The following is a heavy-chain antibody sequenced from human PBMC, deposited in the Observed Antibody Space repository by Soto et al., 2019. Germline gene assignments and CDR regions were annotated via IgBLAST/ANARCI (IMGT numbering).Heavy chain of an antibody. CDR1: GGSSSSDYYH. Sequence: SEILSVTCTVSGGSSSSDYYHWTWIRQSPERGLEWIGYIHHSGSILYNPSLKSRVTISVDTSKNQFSLHLSSVTAADTAVYFCAREDDGGDTLDVWGQGTTVTVSS. D-gene: IGHD2-21*02. CDR2: IHHSGSI. CDR3: AREDDGGDTLDV. J-gene: IGHJ6*02. V-gene: IGHV4-30-4*08.